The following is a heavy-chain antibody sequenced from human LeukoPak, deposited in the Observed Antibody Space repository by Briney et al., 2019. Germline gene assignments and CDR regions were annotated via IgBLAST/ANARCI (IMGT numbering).Heavy chain of an antibody. J-gene: IGHJ1*01. CDR1: GYTFTSYG. D-gene: IGHD4-17*01. V-gene: IGHV1-18*01. CDR2: ISAYNGNT. CDR3: ARDWAMTTVTTWYLQH. Sequence: AASVNVSCKASGYTFTSYGISWVRQAPGQGLEGMGWISAYNGNTNYAQKLQGRVTMTTDTSTSTAYMELRSLRSDDTAVYYCARDWAMTTVTTWYLQHWGRGPLVTVSS.